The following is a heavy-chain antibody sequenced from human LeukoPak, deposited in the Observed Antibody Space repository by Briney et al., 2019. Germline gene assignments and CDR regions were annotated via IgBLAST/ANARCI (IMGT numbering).Heavy chain of an antibody. D-gene: IGHD3-9*01. Sequence: GGSLRLSCAASGFTFSNAWMSWVRQAPGKGLEWVGRIKSKTDGGTTDYAAPVKGRFTISRDDSKTTLYLQMNSLKTEDTAVYYCTAHDILTGYPIGNFDYWGQGTLVTVSS. CDR1: GFTFSNAW. CDR3: TAHDILTGYPIGNFDY. CDR2: IKSKTDGGTT. V-gene: IGHV3-15*01. J-gene: IGHJ4*02.